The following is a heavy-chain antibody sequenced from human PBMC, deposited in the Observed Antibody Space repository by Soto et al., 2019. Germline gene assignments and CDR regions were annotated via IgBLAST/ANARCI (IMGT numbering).Heavy chain of an antibody. V-gene: IGHV3-30*18. J-gene: IGHJ4*02. D-gene: IGHD5-18*01. CDR1: GFTFSSYG. Sequence: QVQLVESGGGVVQPGRSLRLSCAASGFTFSSYGMHWVRQAPGKGLEWVAVISYDGSNKYYADSVKGRFTISRDNSKNTLYLQMNSLRAEDTAVYYCAKARYSYPKGTGLDYWGQGTLVTVSS. CDR2: ISYDGSNK. CDR3: AKARYSYPKGTGLDY.